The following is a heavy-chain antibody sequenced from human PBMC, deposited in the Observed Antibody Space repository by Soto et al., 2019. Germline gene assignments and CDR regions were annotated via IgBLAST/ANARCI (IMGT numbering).Heavy chain of an antibody. D-gene: IGHD3-10*01. CDR1: GFSLITSGVA. CDR2: IYGDGGQ. V-gene: IGHV2-5*02. J-gene: IGHJ3*02. Sequence: QITLKESGLPLVKPTQPLTLTCTFSGFSLITSGVAVGWIRPPPGKALECLALIYGDGGQSYSPSLRSRLTITKDTAKNQVVLTMTNMDPVDTATYYCAHRVSSAFDIWGQGTMVTVSS. CDR3: AHRVSSAFDI.